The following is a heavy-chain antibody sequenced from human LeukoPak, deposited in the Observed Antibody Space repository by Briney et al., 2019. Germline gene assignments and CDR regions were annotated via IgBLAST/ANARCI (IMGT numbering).Heavy chain of an antibody. CDR1: GYTFTSYA. Sequence: GASVKVSCKASGYTFTSYAMHWVRQAPGQRLEWMGWINAGNGNTKYSQKFQGRVTITRDTSASTAYMELSSLRSEDTAVYYCARDQGYYYDSRDWFDPWGQGTLVTVSS. V-gene: IGHV1-3*01. CDR3: ARDQGYYYDSRDWFDP. CDR2: INAGNGNT. J-gene: IGHJ5*02. D-gene: IGHD3-22*01.